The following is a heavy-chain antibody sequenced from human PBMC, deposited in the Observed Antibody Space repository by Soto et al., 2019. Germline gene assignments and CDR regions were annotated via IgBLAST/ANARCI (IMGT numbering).Heavy chain of an antibody. V-gene: IGHV4-31*03. CDR1: GGSISSGGYY. CDR2: IYYSGST. J-gene: IGHJ4*02. D-gene: IGHD3-10*01. Sequence: SETLSLTCTVSGGSISSGGYYWSWIRQHPGKGLEWIGYIYYSGSTYYNPSLKSRVTISVDTSKNQFSLKLSSVTAADTAVYYCARVGGTSVRGVRLYYFDYWGQGTLVTVSS. CDR3: ARVGGTSVRGVRLYYFDY.